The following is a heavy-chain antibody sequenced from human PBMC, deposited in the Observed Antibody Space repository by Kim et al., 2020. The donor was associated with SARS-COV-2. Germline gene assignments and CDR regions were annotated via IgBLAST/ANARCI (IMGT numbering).Heavy chain of an antibody. D-gene: IGHD1-26*01. V-gene: IGHV3-23*01. Sequence: GGSLRLSCAASGFTFSSYAMSWVRQAPGKGLEWVSAISGSGGSTYYADSVKGRFTISRDNSKNTLYLQMNSLRAEDTAVYYCAKGDLPYSGSYYDSFYYGMDVWGQGTTVTVSS. CDR3: AKGDLPYSGSYYDSFYYGMDV. J-gene: IGHJ6*02. CDR2: ISGSGGST. CDR1: GFTFSSYA.